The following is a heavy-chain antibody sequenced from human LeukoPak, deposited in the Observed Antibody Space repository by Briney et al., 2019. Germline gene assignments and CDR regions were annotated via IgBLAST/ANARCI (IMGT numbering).Heavy chain of an antibody. D-gene: IGHD5-18*01. Sequence: SQTLSLTCTVSGASITSYYWSSIRQPPGNGPEWIGSFYYSGSTYYNPSLKSRVTISVDTPKNQFSLKLSSVTAADTAVYYCARRDRYGYVDYWGQGTLVTVSS. CDR1: GASITSYY. V-gene: IGHV4-39*01. J-gene: IGHJ4*02. CDR2: FYYSGST. CDR3: ARRDRYGYVDY.